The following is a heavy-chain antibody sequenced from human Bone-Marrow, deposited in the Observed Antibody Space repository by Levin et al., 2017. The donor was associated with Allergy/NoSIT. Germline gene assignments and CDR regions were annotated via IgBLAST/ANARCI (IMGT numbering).Heavy chain of an antibody. V-gene: IGHV3-21*01. CDR3: ARDRAASAVAGPYYFDY. CDR2: ISSRSNYI. CDR1: GFTFSSNS. J-gene: IGHJ4*02. Sequence: GESLKISCAASGFTFSSNSMNWVRQAPGKGLEWVSSISSRSNYIYYADSVKGRFTISRDNAKHSLYLQMHSLRVDDTAVYYCARDRAASAVAGPYYFDYWGQGTLVTVSS. D-gene: IGHD6-19*01.